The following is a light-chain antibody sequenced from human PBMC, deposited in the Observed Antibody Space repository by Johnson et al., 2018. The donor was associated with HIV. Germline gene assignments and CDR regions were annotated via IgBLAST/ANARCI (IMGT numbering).Light chain of an antibody. V-gene: IGLV1-51*01. J-gene: IGLJ1*01. Sequence: QSVLTQPPSVSAAPGQKVTISCSGSSSNIGNHYVSWYQQLPGTAPKLLIYDNDKRPLGIPDRFSGSKSGTSATLGITGLQTGDEADYYCGTWDNSLIPVYVFGTATRVSVL. CDR2: DND. CDR3: GTWDNSLIPVYV. CDR1: SSNIGNHY.